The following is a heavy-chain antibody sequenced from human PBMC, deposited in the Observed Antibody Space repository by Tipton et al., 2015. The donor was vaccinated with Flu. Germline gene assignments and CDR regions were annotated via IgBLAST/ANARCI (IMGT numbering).Heavy chain of an antibody. V-gene: IGHV3-21*01. CDR3: ARAFTGEYGMDV. CDR1: GFTFSSYN. J-gene: IGHJ6*02. CDR2: ISSSGSYI. Sequence: AASGFTFSSYNMNWVRQAPGKGLEWVSSISSSGSYIYYADSVKGRFTISRDNAKNSLDLQMNSLRVEDTAVYYCARAFTGEYGMDVWGQGTTVTVSS. D-gene: IGHD3-16*01.